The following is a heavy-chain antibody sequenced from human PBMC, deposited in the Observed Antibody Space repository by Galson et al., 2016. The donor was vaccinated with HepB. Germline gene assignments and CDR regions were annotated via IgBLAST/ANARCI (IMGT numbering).Heavy chain of an antibody. Sequence: SVKVSCKASGFAFNTSAVQWVRQARGQGLEWIGWIVVGSASSYYAERFRERLTITSDMSTTTVYMALSSLGAEDTAVYYCAVDQISGMDVWGQGTTVAVSS. V-gene: IGHV1-58*01. J-gene: IGHJ6*02. CDR2: IVVGSASS. CDR3: AVDQISGMDV. CDR1: GFAFNTSA.